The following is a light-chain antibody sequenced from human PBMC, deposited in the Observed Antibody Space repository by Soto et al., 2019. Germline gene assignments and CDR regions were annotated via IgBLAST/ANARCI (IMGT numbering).Light chain of an antibody. CDR1: KSVSSSY. V-gene: IGKV3-20*01. Sequence: EIVLTQSPGTLSLSPGERATLSCRASKSVSSSYLGWYQQKPGQAPRLLIYGASSRATGIPDRFSGSGSGTDFTLTISRLEPEDFAVYYCQQYGSSPYTFGQGTKLEMK. CDR2: GAS. CDR3: QQYGSSPYT. J-gene: IGKJ2*01.